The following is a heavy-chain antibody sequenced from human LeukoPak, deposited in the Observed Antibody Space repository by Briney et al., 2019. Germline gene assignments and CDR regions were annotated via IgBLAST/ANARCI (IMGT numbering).Heavy chain of an antibody. CDR2: VRSDGSDK. J-gene: IGHJ3*02. Sequence: PGGSLRLSCGASGFTFTYYGMHWVRQAPGKGLEWVTFVRSDGSDKYYADSVKGRFTFSRDNSKNTLYLQMNSLRAEDTAVYYCARVITYYYDSSGYYGPPDAFGIWGQGTMVTVSS. D-gene: IGHD3-22*01. CDR3: ARVITYYYDSSGYYGPPDAFGI. V-gene: IGHV3-30*02. CDR1: GFTFTYYG.